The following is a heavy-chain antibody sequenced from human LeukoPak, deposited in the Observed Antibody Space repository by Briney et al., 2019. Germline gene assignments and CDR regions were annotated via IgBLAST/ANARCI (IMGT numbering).Heavy chain of an antibody. Sequence: PGGSLRLSCAASGFTFSRYSMNWVRQAPGKGLEWVSSITSSSTYTYYADSVKGRFTISRDNAKKSVYLQMNSLRDEDTAVYYCARDVVYLENYYYYYMDVWGKGTTVTISS. V-gene: IGHV3-21*01. CDR3: ARDVVYLENYYYYYMDV. D-gene: IGHD2-8*01. J-gene: IGHJ6*03. CDR2: ITSSSTYT. CDR1: GFTFSRYS.